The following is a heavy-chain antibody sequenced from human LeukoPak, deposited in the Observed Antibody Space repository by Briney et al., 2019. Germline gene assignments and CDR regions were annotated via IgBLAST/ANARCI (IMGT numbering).Heavy chain of an antibody. V-gene: IGHV4-39*01. Sequence: SETLSLTCTVSGDSINRSDSYWGWIRQSPGKGLEWIGSIYYTGSTFDKPSLKSRVTISLDASNNQFSLRVKSVTAADAALYFCARLRRANSGYGSVDFWGQGTLVTVSS. D-gene: IGHD5-12*01. CDR1: GDSINRSDSY. J-gene: IGHJ4*02. CDR2: IYYTGST. CDR3: ARLRRANSGYGSVDF.